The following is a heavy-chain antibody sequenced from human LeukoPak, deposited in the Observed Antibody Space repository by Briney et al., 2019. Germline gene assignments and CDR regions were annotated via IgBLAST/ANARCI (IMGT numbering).Heavy chain of an antibody. V-gene: IGHV3-7*01. CDR1: GFTFDDYA. CDR3: ARRGYSFGSDY. Sequence: GGSLRLSCAASGFTFDDYAMHWVRQAPGKGLEWVASIKEDGSEKYYVDSVKGRFTISRDNAKNSLYLQMSSLRAEDTAVYYCARRGYSFGSDYWGPGTLVTVSP. D-gene: IGHD5-18*01. CDR2: IKEDGSEK. J-gene: IGHJ4*02.